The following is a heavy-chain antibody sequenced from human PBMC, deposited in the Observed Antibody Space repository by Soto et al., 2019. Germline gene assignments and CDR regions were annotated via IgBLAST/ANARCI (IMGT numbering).Heavy chain of an antibody. Sequence: PGGFLRLSCAASGFTVSTYHMSWVRQAPGKGLEWVSVIYSAGSADFADSVKVRFTISRDNSKNTLYLQMNSLRAEDTAVYYCARAPTIAVAGTADYRAQRTPVTVSS. CDR2: IYSAGSA. CDR1: GFTVSTYH. J-gene: IGHJ4*02. V-gene: IGHV3-66*01. D-gene: IGHD6-19*01. CDR3: ARAPTIAVAGTADY.